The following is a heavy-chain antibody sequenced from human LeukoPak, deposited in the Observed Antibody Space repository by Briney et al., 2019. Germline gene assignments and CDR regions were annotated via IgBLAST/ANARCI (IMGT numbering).Heavy chain of an antibody. Sequence: GGSLRLSCAASGFTVSSNYMSWVRQALGKGLEWVSVIYSGGSTYYADSVKGRFTISRDNSKNTLYLQMNSLRAEDTAVYYCASLAAAGTIVDYWGQGTLVTVSS. D-gene: IGHD6-13*01. J-gene: IGHJ4*02. CDR3: ASLAAAGTIVDY. V-gene: IGHV3-66*02. CDR2: IYSGGST. CDR1: GFTVSSNY.